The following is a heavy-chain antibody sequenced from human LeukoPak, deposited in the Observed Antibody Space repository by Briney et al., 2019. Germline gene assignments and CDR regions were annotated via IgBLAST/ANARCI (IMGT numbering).Heavy chain of an antibody. D-gene: IGHD5-18*01. Sequence: PGASLRLSCVASGFSFSSYAMSWVRQAPGKGLEWVSVITGNGGGTFYADSVKGRFTISRDNSKNTLYLQMKSLRAEDTAVYYCAKEAGYSYGYNSFDPWGQGTLVTVCS. CDR2: ITGNGGGT. J-gene: IGHJ5*02. CDR1: GFSFSSYA. V-gene: IGHV3-23*01. CDR3: AKEAGYSYGYNSFDP.